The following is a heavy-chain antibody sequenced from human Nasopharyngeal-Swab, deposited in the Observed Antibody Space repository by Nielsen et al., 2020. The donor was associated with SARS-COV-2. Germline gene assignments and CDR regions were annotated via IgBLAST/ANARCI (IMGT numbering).Heavy chain of an antibody. Sequence: VSVKVSCKASGYTFTSYGISWVRQAPGQGLEWMGWISAYNANTNYAQKVQGRVTMTTDTSTSTAYMELSSLRSEDTAVYYCARLQQQLPHWGQGTLVTVSS. CDR2: ISAYNANT. J-gene: IGHJ4*02. V-gene: IGHV1-18*01. D-gene: IGHD6-13*01. CDR3: ARLQQQLPH. CDR1: GYTFTSYG.